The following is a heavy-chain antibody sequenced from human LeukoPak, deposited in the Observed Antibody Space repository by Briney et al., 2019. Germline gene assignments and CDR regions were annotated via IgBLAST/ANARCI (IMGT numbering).Heavy chain of an antibody. V-gene: IGHV4-34*01. CDR2: INHSGSA. Sequence: PSETLSLTFAVYGGSFSGYFWTSIRQPPGKRLEWIGEINHSGSANNNPSLRSRVTVSVDTSKNQFSLRLTSVTAADTAVYYCARGWGMATTNWGYWSQGTLVTVSS. D-gene: IGHD5-24*01. J-gene: IGHJ4*02. CDR3: ARGWGMATTNWGY. CDR1: GGSFSGYF.